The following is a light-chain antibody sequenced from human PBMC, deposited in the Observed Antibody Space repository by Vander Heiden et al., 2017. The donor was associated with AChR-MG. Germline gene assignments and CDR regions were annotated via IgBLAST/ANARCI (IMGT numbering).Light chain of an antibody. CDR1: SSNIGSNT. V-gene: IGLV1-44*01. CDR3: AAWDDSLNGPV. CDR2: SNN. J-gene: IGLJ3*02. Sequence: QSVLTQPPSASRTPGQSVTIACSGSSSNIGSNTVNWYQQLPGPAPKLLIYSNNQRPSGVPDRFSGSKSGTSASLAISGLQSEDEADYYCAAWDDSLNGPVFGGGTKLTVL.